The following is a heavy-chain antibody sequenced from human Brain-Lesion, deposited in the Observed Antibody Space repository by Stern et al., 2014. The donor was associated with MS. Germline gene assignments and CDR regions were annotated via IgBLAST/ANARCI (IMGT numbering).Heavy chain of an antibody. D-gene: IGHD2-2*01. CDR1: GGSISSGGYY. J-gene: IGHJ6*02. Sequence: VQLVESGPGLVKPSQTLSLSCTVSGGSISSGGYYWSWIRQPAGKGLEWIGRIFNSGSTSYNPSPKRLATISIDTSKNQFSLRLNSMTAADTAVYYCARGRVVPGFQYYATDVWGQGTTVIVSS. CDR2: IFNSGST. V-gene: IGHV4-61*02. CDR3: ARGRVVPGFQYYATDV.